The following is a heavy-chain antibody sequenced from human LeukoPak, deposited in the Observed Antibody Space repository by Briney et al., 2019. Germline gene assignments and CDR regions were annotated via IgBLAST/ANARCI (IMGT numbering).Heavy chain of an antibody. CDR1: GGTFSSYA. D-gene: IGHD3-22*01. V-gene: IGHV1-69*06. CDR2: IIPIFGTA. Sequence: ASVKVSCKASGGTFSSYAISWVRQAPGQGLEWMGGIIPIFGTASYAQKFQGRVTITADKSTSTAYMELSSLRSEDTAVYYCARAGTYYYDSSGYYSFDYWGQGTLVTVSS. J-gene: IGHJ4*02. CDR3: ARAGTYYYDSSGYYSFDY.